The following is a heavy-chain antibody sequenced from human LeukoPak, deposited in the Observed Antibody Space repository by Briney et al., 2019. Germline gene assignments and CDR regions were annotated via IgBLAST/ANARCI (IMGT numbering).Heavy chain of an antibody. Sequence: GGSLRLSCAASGFTFSSYGMHWVRQAPGKGLEWVANIKQDGSEKYYVDSVKGRFTISRDNAKNSLYLQMNSLRAEDTAVYYCARDLVAPTPGVMDWGQGTLVTVSS. CDR1: GFTFSSYG. V-gene: IGHV3-7*04. CDR3: ARDLVAPTPGVMD. CDR2: IKQDGSEK. D-gene: IGHD2-15*01. J-gene: IGHJ4*02.